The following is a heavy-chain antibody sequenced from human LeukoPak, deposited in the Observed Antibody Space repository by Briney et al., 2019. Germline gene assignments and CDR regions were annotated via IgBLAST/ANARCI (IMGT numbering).Heavy chain of an antibody. CDR3: AKKPALIKYPFDN. Sequence: GGSLRLSCAASGFTFSSYAMGWVRQAPGKGLEFVSVLSASGDYTEYADSAEGRFTISRDTSQNTLSLQMNSLRAEDTAVYYCAKKPALIKYPFDNWGQGTLVTVSS. V-gene: IGHV3-23*01. CDR2: LSASGDYT. J-gene: IGHJ4*02. CDR1: GFTFSSYA. D-gene: IGHD2-2*01.